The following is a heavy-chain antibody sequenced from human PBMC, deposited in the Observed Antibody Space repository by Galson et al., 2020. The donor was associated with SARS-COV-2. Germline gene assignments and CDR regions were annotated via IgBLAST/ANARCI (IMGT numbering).Heavy chain of an antibody. CDR3: ARPMGGTYWGAFDI. CDR2: ISYDGSTK. D-gene: IGHD1-26*01. Sequence: TGGSLRLSCAASGFTFSSFAMHWVRQAPGKGLELVSLISYDGSTKYYADSVKGRFTISRDNSKNTLYLQMSSLRAEDTAVYYCARPMGGTYWGAFDIWGQGTMVPVSS. CDR1: GFTFSSFA. V-gene: IGHV3-30*04. J-gene: IGHJ3*02.